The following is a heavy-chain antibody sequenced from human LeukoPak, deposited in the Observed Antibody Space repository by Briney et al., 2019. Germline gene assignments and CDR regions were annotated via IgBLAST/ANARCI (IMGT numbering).Heavy chain of an antibody. V-gene: IGHV4-4*07. J-gene: IGHJ4*02. CDR1: GGSISSYY. Sequence: PSETLSLTCTVSGGSISSYYWSWIRQPAGKGLEWIGRIYYSGSTYYNPSLKSRVTISVDTSKNQFSLKLSSVTAADTAVYYCARRMLSGGNSFDYWGQGTLVTVSS. D-gene: IGHD4-23*01. CDR3: ARRMLSGGNSFDY. CDR2: IYYSGST.